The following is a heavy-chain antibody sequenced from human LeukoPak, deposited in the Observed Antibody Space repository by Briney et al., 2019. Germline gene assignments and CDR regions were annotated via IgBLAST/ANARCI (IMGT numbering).Heavy chain of an antibody. Sequence: PGGSLRLSCAASGFTFSSYNMNWVRQAPGKGLEWVSSISSSSSYIYYADSVKGRFTISRDNAKNSLYLQMNSLRAEDTAVYYCARDAPSYNWNPPDTDYWGQGTLVTVSS. J-gene: IGHJ4*02. CDR2: ISSSSSYI. CDR1: GFTFSSYN. CDR3: ARDAPSYNWNPPDTDY. D-gene: IGHD1-20*01. V-gene: IGHV3-21*01.